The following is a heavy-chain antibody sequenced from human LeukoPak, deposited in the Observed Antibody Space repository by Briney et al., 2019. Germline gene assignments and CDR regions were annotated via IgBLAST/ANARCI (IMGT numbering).Heavy chain of an antibody. V-gene: IGHV4-34*01. CDR2: INHSGST. CDR3: VGRYSSGWYGRSYYYYMDV. J-gene: IGHJ6*03. CDR1: GGSFSGYY. D-gene: IGHD6-19*01. Sequence: PSETLSLTCAVYGGSFSGYYWSWIRQPPGKGLEWIGEINHSGSTNYNPSLKSRVTISVDTSKNQFSLKLSSVTAADTAVYYCVGRYSSGWYGRSYYYYMDVWGKGTTVTVSS.